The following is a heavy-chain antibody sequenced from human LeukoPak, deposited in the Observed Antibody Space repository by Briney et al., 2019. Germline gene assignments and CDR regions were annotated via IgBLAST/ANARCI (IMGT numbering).Heavy chain of an antibody. J-gene: IGHJ4*02. CDR2: ISGDGGST. CDR1: GFTFGDFA. V-gene: IGHV3-43*02. Sequence: GGSLRLSCTASGFTFGDFAVSWVRQAPGKGLEWVSLISGDGGSTYYADSVKGRFTISRDNSKNSLYLQMNSLGTEDTALYYCATSDFAAHFDYWGQGTLVTVSS. D-gene: IGHD2/OR15-2a*01. CDR3: ATSDFAAHFDY.